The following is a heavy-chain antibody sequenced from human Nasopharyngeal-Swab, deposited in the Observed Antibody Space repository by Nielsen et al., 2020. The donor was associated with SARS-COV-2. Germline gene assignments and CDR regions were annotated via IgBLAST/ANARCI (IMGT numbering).Heavy chain of an antibody. CDR2: ISWNSGNK. J-gene: IGHJ2*01. D-gene: IGHD1-14*01. V-gene: IGHV3-9*01. Sequence: GGSLRLSCAASGFSFDDYAMHWVRQPPGKGLEWVSRISWNSGNKHYADSVKGRFTISRDNAGTSLSLQMNSLRAEDTAVYYCARFSNKGNRYWFFDLWGRGTLVTVSS. CDR3: ARFSNKGNRYWFFDL. CDR1: GFSFDDYA.